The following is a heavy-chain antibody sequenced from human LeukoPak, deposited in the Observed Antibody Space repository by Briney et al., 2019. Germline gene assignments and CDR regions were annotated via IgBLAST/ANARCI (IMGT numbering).Heavy chain of an antibody. Sequence: GASVKVSCKASGGTFSSYAISWVRQAPGQGLEWMGGITPIFGTANYAQKFQGRVTITADESTSTAYMELSSLRSEDTAVYYCALSHYYYDSSGYPRWDWFDPWGQGTLVTVSS. CDR1: GGTFSSYA. CDR2: ITPIFGTA. V-gene: IGHV1-69*13. D-gene: IGHD3-22*01. CDR3: ALSHYYYDSSGYPRWDWFDP. J-gene: IGHJ5*02.